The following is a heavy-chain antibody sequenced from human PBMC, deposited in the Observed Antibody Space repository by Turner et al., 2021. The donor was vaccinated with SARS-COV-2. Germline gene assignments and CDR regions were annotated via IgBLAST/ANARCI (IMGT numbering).Heavy chain of an antibody. CDR3: AKDRQTGIVGATSFDY. J-gene: IGHJ4*02. D-gene: IGHD1-26*01. V-gene: IGHV3-23*01. Sequence: EVQLLESGGGLVQPGGSLRLSCAAPGFTFSSYAMSWVRHARGKWREWVSAISVSGVSTYYAVSVKGRFTISRDNSNNTLYLQMNSLRAYDTAVYYCAKDRQTGIVGATSFDYWGQGTLVTVSS. CDR2: ISVSGVST. CDR1: GFTFSSYA.